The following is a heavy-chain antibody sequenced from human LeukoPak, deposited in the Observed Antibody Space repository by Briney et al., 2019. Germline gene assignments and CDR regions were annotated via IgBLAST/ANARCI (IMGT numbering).Heavy chain of an antibody. Sequence: SETLSLTCTVSGGSISSYYWSWIRQPPGKGLEWIGYIYSSGSTSYNPSFKSRVTVSVDTSKNQFSLKLSSVTAADTAVYYCARHPSIGGSCPNPFDPWGQGTLVTVSS. J-gene: IGHJ5*02. CDR3: ARHPSIGGSCPNPFDP. CDR1: GGSISSYY. CDR2: IYSSGST. V-gene: IGHV4-59*08. D-gene: IGHD2-15*01.